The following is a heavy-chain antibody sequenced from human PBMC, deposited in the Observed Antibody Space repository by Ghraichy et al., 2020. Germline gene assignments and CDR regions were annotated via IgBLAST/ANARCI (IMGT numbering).Heavy chain of an antibody. V-gene: IGHV3-33*01. Sequence: LSLTCAASGFTFSSFGMHWVRQAPGKRLEWVAVIWHDGADKYYADSVKGRFTISRDNSKNTLYLQRSSLRAEDTAVYYCARGHGHSYGLFDYWGLGTQVTVST. CDR3: ARGHGHSYGLFDY. CDR1: GFTFSSFG. CDR2: IWHDGADK. D-gene: IGHD5-18*01. J-gene: IGHJ4*02.